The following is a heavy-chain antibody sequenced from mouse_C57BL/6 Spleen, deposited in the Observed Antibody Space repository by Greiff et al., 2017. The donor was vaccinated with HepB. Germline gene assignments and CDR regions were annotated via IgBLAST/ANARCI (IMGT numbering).Heavy chain of an antibody. CDR1: GFTFTDYY. CDR2: IRNTANCYTT. CDR3: ARYINWDHYSMDY. J-gene: IGHJ4*01. Sequence: EVQLVESGGGLVQPGGSLSLSCAASGFTFTDYYMSWVRQPQGKALEWLGFIRNTANCYTTEYSASVKGRFTISRDNFQSLLYLPMNDLRAEDSATYYFARYINWDHYSMDYWGQGTSVTVSS. V-gene: IGHV7-3*01. D-gene: IGHD4-1*02.